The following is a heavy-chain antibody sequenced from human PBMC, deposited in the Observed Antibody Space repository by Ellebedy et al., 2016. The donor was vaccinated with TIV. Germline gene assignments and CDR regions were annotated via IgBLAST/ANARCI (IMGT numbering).Heavy chain of an antibody. CDR3: AAEELELPTYYYYGMDV. CDR2: IIPIFGTA. D-gene: IGHD1-7*01. Sequence: AASVKVSCKASGGTFSSYAISWVRQAPGQGLEWMGGIIPIFGTANYAQKFQGRVTITADESTSTAYMELSSLRSEDTAVYYCAAEELELPTYYYYGMDVWGQGTTVTVSS. V-gene: IGHV1-69*13. CDR1: GGTFSSYA. J-gene: IGHJ6*02.